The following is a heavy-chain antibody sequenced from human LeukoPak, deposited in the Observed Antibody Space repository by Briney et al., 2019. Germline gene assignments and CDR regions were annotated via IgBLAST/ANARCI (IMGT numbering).Heavy chain of an antibody. CDR1: GFTFSSYW. V-gene: IGHV3-74*01. J-gene: IGHJ6*03. D-gene: IGHD2-15*01. CDR2: INSDGSST. CDR3: ARVVQNYYYYMDV. Sequence: GGSLRLSCAASGFTFSSYWMHWVRQAPGKGLVWVSRINSDGSSTSYADSVKGRFTISRDNAKNTLYLQMNSLRAEDTAVYYCARVVQNYYYYMDVWGEGTTVTVSS.